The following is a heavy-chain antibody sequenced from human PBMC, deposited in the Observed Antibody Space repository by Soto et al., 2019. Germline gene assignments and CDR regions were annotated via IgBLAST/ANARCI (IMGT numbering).Heavy chain of an antibody. CDR3: ARELELRLDY. J-gene: IGHJ4*02. CDR2: IWYDGSNK. V-gene: IGHV3-33*01. CDR1: GFTFSSYG. D-gene: IGHD1-7*01. Sequence: QVQLVESGGGVVQPGRSLRLSCAASGFTFSSYGMHWVRQAPGKGLEWVAVIWYDGSNKYYADSVKGRFTISRDNSKNTLYLQMNSLRAEETAVYYCARELELRLDYWGQGTLVTVSS.